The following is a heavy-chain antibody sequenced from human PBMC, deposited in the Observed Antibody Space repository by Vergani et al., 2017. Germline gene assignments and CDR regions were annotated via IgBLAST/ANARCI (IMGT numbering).Heavy chain of an antibody. Sequence: QLQLQESGPGLVKPSETLSLTCTVSGGSISSSSYYWGGIRQPPGKGLEGIGSIYFSGSTYYNPSLKSRVTIPVDTYKNQFSLKLSSVTAADPAVYYCGSNAREGAFDIWGQGTMVTVSS. CDR1: GGSISSSSYY. V-gene: IGHV4-39*01. CDR2: IYFSGST. CDR3: GSNAREGAFDI. J-gene: IGHJ3*02.